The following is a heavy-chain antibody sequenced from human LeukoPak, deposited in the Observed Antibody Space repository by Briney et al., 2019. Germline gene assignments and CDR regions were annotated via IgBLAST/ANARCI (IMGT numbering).Heavy chain of an antibody. D-gene: IGHD3-22*01. J-gene: IGHJ4*02. Sequence: GGSLRLSCAASGFTFDDYGMSWVRQAPGKGLEWVSGINWNGGSTGYADSVKGRFTISRDNSKNTLYLQMNSLRAEDTAVYYCAKDGAPYYYDSSGTFDYWGQGTLVTVSS. V-gene: IGHV3-20*04. CDR1: GFTFDDYG. CDR3: AKDGAPYYYDSSGTFDY. CDR2: INWNGGST.